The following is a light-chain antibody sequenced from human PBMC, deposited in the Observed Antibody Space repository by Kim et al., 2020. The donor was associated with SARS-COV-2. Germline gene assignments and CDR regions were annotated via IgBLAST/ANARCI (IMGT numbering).Light chain of an antibody. Sequence: EIVLTQSPGTLSLSPGERATLSCRASQSVGSRYLAWYQQKAGHAPRLLIHGASFRAIGIPDRFRGSGSETDFSLIISRLEPGDCAVYYCQQYDTSPFTFGQGTKLEI. CDR1: QSVGSRY. CDR3: QQYDTSPFT. V-gene: IGKV3-20*01. CDR2: GAS. J-gene: IGKJ2*01.